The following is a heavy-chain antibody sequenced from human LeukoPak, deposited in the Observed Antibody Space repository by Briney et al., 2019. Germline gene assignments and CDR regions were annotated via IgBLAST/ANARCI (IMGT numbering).Heavy chain of an antibody. V-gene: IGHV5-51*01. D-gene: IGHD1-26*01. J-gene: IGHJ4*02. Sequence: GEPLKISCKGSGSSFTSYWIGWVRQMHGKGLEWMGIIYPGDSDTSYSPSFQGQVTISADKSISTAYLQWSSLKASDTAMYYCARHSAFGWELRNFDYWGQGTLVTVSS. CDR1: GSSFTSYW. CDR2: IYPGDSDT. CDR3: ARHSAFGWELRNFDY.